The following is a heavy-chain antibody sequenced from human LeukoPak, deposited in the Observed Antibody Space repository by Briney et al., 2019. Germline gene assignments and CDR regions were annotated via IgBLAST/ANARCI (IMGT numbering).Heavy chain of an antibody. CDR2: IWYDGSKK. V-gene: IGHV3-33*01. Sequence: GGSLRLSCAASGFTFSSYGMHWVRQAPGKGLEWVAVIWYDGSKKYYADSVKGRFTISRDNSKNPLYLQMNSLRAEDTAVYYCARLRAIGYFDYWGQGTLVAVSS. J-gene: IGHJ4*02. CDR1: GFTFSSYG. CDR3: ARLRAIGYFDY.